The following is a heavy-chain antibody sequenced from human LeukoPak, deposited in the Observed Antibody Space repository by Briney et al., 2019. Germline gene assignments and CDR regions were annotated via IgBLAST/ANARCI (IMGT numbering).Heavy chain of an antibody. CDR1: GFTFRSYG. V-gene: IGHV3-30*18. J-gene: IGHJ4*02. CDR3: AKSSSWYVGYFDY. CDR2: ISYDGSNK. D-gene: IGHD6-13*01. Sequence: GGSLRLFCGVSGFTFRSYGMHWVRQAPGEALEWVAVISYDGSNKYYADSVKGRFTISRDNSKNTLYLQMNSLRAEDTAVYYCAKSSSWYVGYFDYWGQGTLVTVSS.